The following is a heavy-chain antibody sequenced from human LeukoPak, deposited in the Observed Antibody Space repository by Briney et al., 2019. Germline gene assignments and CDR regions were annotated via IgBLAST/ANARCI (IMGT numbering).Heavy chain of an antibody. CDR2: MYYSGNS. Sequence: SETLSLTCAVSGGSISSTNYYWGWIRQPPGRGLEWIGHMYYSGNSFYNPSLKSRVTMSVDTSKNQFSLKLSSVTAADTAVYYCARLRRNYSDSWGQGSLVSVSS. J-gene: IGHJ4*02. CDR3: ARLRRNYSDS. CDR1: GGSISSTNYY. V-gene: IGHV4-39*01.